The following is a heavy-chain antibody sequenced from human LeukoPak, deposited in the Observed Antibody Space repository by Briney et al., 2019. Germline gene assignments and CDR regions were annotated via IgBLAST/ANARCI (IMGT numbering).Heavy chain of an antibody. CDR2: IVVGSGNT. D-gene: IGHD3-10*01. V-gene: IGHV1-58*02. Sequence: SVKVSCKASGFTFTSSAMQWVRRARGQRLEWIGWIVVGSGNTNYAQKFQERVTITRDMSTSTAYMELSSLRSEDTAVYYCAARVTMVRGDSDYWGQGTLVTVSS. CDR3: AARVTMVRGDSDY. J-gene: IGHJ4*02. CDR1: GFTFTSSA.